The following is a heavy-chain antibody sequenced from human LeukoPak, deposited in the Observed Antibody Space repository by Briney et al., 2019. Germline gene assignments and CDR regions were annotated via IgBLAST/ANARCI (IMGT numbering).Heavy chain of an antibody. CDR1: GYTFTSYD. V-gene: IGHV1-8*01. CDR2: MNPNSGNT. Sequence: ASVKVSCKASGYTFTSYDINWVRQATGQGLEWMGWMNPNSGNTGYAQKFQGRVTMTRNTSISTAYMELSSLRSEDTAVYYCARVGQLVPWGDYWGQGTLVTVSS. CDR3: ARVGQLVPWGDY. J-gene: IGHJ4*02. D-gene: IGHD6-13*01.